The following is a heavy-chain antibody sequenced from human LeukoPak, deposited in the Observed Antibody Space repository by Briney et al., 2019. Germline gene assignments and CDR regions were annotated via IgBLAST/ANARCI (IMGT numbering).Heavy chain of an antibody. Sequence: SETLSLTCAVYGGSFSGYYWSWIRQPPGKGLEWIGEINHSGSTNYNPSLKSRVTISVDTSKNQFSLKLSSVTAAYTAVYYCARAREYCSSTSCFPRPAKNWFDPWGQGTLVTVSS. V-gene: IGHV4-34*01. D-gene: IGHD2-2*01. CDR3: ARAREYCSSTSCFPRPAKNWFDP. CDR1: GGSFSGYY. J-gene: IGHJ5*02. CDR2: INHSGST.